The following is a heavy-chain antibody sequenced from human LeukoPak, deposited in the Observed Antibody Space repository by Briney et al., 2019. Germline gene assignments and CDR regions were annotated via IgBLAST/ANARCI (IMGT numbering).Heavy chain of an antibody. J-gene: IGHJ4*02. CDR2: ISSSGSTI. CDR3: ARDPRYCCSFMCYTSLDYFAY. Sequence: GGSVRLSCAASGFIFSSYEMNWVRQAPGKWLEWVSYISSSGSTIYYADSVKGRFTISRDNAKNSLYLQMNSLRAEDTAVYDYARDPRYCCSFMCYTSLDYFAYWVQGTQATVSS. V-gene: IGHV3-48*03. CDR1: GFIFSSYE. D-gene: IGHD2-2*02.